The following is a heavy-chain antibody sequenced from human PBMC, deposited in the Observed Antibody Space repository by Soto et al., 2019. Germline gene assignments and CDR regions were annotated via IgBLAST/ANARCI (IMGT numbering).Heavy chain of an antibody. Sequence: QVQLQQWGAGLLKPSETLSLTCAVYGGSFSGYYWSWIRQPPGKGLEWIGEINHSGSTNYNPSLKSRVTISVATSKNQFSLKLSSVTAADTAVYYCARGGRRYNYYDSSGYYYWGQGTLVTVSS. CDR1: GGSFSGYY. CDR3: ARGGRRYNYYDSSGYYY. D-gene: IGHD3-22*01. V-gene: IGHV4-34*01. CDR2: INHSGST. J-gene: IGHJ4*02.